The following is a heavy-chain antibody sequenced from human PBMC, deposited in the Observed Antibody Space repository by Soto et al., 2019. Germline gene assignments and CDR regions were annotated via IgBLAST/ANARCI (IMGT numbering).Heavy chain of an antibody. J-gene: IGHJ3*02. CDR2: ISTYNGKT. CDR3: ARLLTEGATYREDAFDI. Sequence: ASVNVSCKSSGYTFTSHGFAWVRQAPGQGREWMGWISTYNGKTDYAQKFQGRVTMTADTRTSTGYMELSSLRSDDTAVYYCARLLTEGATYREDAFDIWGQGTKVTVSS. CDR1: GYTFTSHG. D-gene: IGHD1-26*01. V-gene: IGHV1-18*01.